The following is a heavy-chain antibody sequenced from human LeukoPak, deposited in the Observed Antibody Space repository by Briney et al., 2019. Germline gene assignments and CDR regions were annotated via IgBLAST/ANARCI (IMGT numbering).Heavy chain of an antibody. CDR1: GFTFSSYG. V-gene: IGHV3-23*01. CDR2: ISGSAGTT. Sequence: GGSLRLSCAASGFTFSSYGMHWVRQAPGKGLEWVSAISGSAGTTYYADSVKGRFTISTDSSKNTLYLQMNSLRADDTAVYYCAKADSGSYYPDAFDIWGQGTMVTVSS. J-gene: IGHJ3*02. D-gene: IGHD1-26*01. CDR3: AKADSGSYYPDAFDI.